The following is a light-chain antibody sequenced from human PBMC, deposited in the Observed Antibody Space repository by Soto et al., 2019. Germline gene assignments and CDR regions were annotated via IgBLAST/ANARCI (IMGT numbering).Light chain of an antibody. V-gene: IGKV3-11*01. J-gene: IGKJ3*01. CDR2: DAS. CDR1: QSLSSIY. Sequence: EIVLTQSPGTLSLSPGQGATLSCRASQSLSSIYLAWYQQRPGQAPRLLIYDASYRATGIPARFSGSGSGTDFTLTISSLEPEDFAVYYCQHRNNRPFSFGPGTKVDIK. CDR3: QHRNNRPFS.